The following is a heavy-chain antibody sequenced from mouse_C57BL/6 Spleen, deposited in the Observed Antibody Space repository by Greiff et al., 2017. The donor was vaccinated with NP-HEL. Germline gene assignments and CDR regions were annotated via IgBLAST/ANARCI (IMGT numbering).Heavy chain of an antibody. D-gene: IGHD1-1*01. CDR2: IHPNSGST. CDR3: APYYVSSFAY. Sequence: VQLQQPGAELVKPGASVKLSCKASGYTFTSYWMNWVKQRPGQGLEWIGMIHPNSGSTNYNEKFKSKATLTVDKASSTAYMQLSSLTSEDAAVYYCAPYYVSSFAYWGQGTLVTVSA. V-gene: IGHV1-64*01. J-gene: IGHJ3*01. CDR1: GYTFTSYW.